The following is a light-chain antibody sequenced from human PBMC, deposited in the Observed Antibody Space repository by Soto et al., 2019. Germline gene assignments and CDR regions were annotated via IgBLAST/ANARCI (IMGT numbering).Light chain of an antibody. V-gene: IGLV2-14*01. Sequence: QSALTQPASVSGSPGQWIAISCTGTSSDVGGYDYVSWYHQQPDKAPKLMIYEVTKRPSGVSNRFSGSKSGNTASLTISGLQSEDEADYYCSSHTSGSTRVFGTGTKVTVL. CDR1: SSDVGGYDY. J-gene: IGLJ1*01. CDR3: SSHTSGSTRV. CDR2: EVT.